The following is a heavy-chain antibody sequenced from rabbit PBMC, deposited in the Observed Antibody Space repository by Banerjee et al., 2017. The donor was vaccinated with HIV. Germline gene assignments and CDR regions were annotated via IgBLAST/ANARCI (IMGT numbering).Heavy chain of an antibody. V-gene: IGHV1S45*01. Sequence: QEQLEESGGDLVKPEGPLTLTCTASGFSFSNSYYMCWVRQAPGKGLEWIGYINTGSSTTYYASWAKGRFTISKTSSTTVTLQMTSLTAADTATYFCARDPPSGGGRYPYYFNLWGPGTLVTIS. CDR3: ARDPPSGGGRYPYYFNL. CDR2: INTGSSTT. J-gene: IGHJ4*01. D-gene: IGHD1-1*01. CDR1: GFSFSNSYY.